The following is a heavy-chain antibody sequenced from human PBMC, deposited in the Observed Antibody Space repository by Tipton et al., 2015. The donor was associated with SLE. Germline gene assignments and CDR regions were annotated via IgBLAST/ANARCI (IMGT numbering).Heavy chain of an antibody. V-gene: IGHV4-34*01. Sequence: TLSLTCAVYGGSFSGYYWSWIRQPPGKGLEWIGEINHSGGTNYNPSLKSRVTISVDTSKNQFSLKLSSVTAADTAVYYCARGRDIVVVPAAMRGRFDPWGQGTLVTVSS. CDR3: ARGRDIVVVPAAMRGRFDP. D-gene: IGHD2-2*01. CDR2: INHSGGT. J-gene: IGHJ5*02. CDR1: GGSFSGYY.